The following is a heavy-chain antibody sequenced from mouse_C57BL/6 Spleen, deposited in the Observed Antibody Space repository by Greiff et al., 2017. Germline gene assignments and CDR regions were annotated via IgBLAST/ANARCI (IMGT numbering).Heavy chain of an antibody. CDR3: GQDLNFDD. J-gene: IGHJ2*01. CDR1: GYTFTSYS. Sequence: VQLQQSGAELARPGASVKMSCKASGYTFTSYSMHWVKQRPGQGLEWIGNINPSSGYTKYNEKFKDKATLTADKSSSTAYMQLSSLTSEDSAVYYCGQDLNFDDWGQGTTLTVSS. V-gene: IGHV1-4*01. CDR2: INPSSGYT.